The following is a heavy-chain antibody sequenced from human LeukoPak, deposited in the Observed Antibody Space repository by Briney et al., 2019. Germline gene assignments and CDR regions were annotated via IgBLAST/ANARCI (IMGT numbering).Heavy chain of an antibody. CDR1: GFTFSSYG. J-gene: IGHJ3*02. CDR3: ARDREYYYGSGSTDAFDI. D-gene: IGHD3-10*01. V-gene: IGHV3-23*01. CDR2: ISGSGGST. Sequence: GGSLRLSCAASGFTFSSYGMSWVRQAPGKGLEWVSAISGSGGSTYYADSVKGRFTISRDNSKNTLYLQMNSLRAEDTALYHCARDREYYYGSGSTDAFDIWGQGTMATVSS.